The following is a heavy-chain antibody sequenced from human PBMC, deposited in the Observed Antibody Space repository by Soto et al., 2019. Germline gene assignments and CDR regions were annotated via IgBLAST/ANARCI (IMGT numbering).Heavy chain of an antibody. CDR2: INPNSGGT. V-gene: IGHV1-2*04. CDR1: GYTFTGYY. Sequence: ASVKVSCKASGYTFTGYYMHWVRQAPGQGLEWMGWINPNSGGTNYAQKFQGWVTMTRDTSISTAYMELSRLRSDDTAVYYCAREEGRLVEGYSSSLLAFDFRAQRTLDTGSS. CDR3: AREEGRLVEGYSSSLLAFDF. D-gene: IGHD6-6*01. J-gene: IGHJ4*02.